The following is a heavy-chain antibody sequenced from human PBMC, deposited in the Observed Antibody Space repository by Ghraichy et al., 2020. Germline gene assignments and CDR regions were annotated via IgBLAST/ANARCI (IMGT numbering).Heavy chain of an antibody. CDR2: ISAHNGNT. Sequence: ASVKVSCKASGYTFTNYGISWVRQAPGQGLEWMGWISAHNGNTNYAQKLQGRVTMTTDTSTRTAYMELRSLRSDDTAVYYCARVTAGTAITATDYFDYWGQGTLVTVSS. CDR3: ARVTAGTAITATDYFDY. V-gene: IGHV1-18*04. D-gene: IGHD2-21*02. CDR1: GYTFTNYG. J-gene: IGHJ4*02.